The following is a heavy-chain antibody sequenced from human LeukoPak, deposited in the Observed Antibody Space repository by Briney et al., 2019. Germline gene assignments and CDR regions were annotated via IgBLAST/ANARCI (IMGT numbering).Heavy chain of an antibody. CDR3: AREPTAMAPYNWFDP. CDR1: GYTFTSYG. J-gene: IGHJ5*02. V-gene: IGHV1-18*04. D-gene: IGHD5-18*01. Sequence: GASVKVSCKASGYTFTSYGISWVRQAPGQGLEWMVWISAYNGNTNYAQKIQGRVTMTTDTSTSTDYMELRSLRSDDTAVYYCAREPTAMAPYNWFDPWGQGTLVTVSS. CDR2: ISAYNGNT.